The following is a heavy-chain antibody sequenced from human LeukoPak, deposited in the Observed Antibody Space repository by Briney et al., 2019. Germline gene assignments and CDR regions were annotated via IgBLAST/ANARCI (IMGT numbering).Heavy chain of an antibody. J-gene: IGHJ4*02. V-gene: IGHV3-11*01. CDR2: ITSSGSTI. CDR1: GFTFSGYY. Sequence: PGGSLRLSCAASGFTFSGYYMSWIRQAPGKGLEWVSYITSSGSTIYYADSVKGRFTTSRDNAKNSLFLQMNSLRDEDTAVYYCAGIGLGDYRVDFWGQGTLVTVSS. D-gene: IGHD4-11*01. CDR3: AGIGLGDYRVDF.